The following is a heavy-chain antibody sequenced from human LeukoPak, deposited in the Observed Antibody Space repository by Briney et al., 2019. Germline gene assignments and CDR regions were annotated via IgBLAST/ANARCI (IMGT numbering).Heavy chain of an antibody. CDR2: IHPGDSDT. CDR1: GYLFINYW. Sequence: GESLNISCEASGYLFINYWIGWVRQAPGKGMDWMGLIHPGDSDTRYHPSFQGQVTISVDKSITAAYLQWSSLQASDTAMYFFARVVVVTATHWYFDLWGRGSLVTVFS. V-gene: IGHV5-51*01. D-gene: IGHD2-21*02. CDR3: ARVVVVTATHWYFDL. J-gene: IGHJ2*01.